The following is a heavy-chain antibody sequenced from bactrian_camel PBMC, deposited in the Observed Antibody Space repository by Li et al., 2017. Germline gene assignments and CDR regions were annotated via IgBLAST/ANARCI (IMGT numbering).Heavy chain of an antibody. J-gene: IGHJ4*01. Sequence: HVQLVESGGGSVQAGGSLTLSCQASGYEKRYSQYSLGWLRMAPGKKSEGVAAVYTGSGGAPYYADFVQGRFNISQDNAKKTIYLQMSSLKPDDTARYYCARIGGRCNTVDTPMAAGLWGQGTQVTVS. CDR3: ARIGGRCNTVDTPMAAGL. V-gene: IGHV3S54*01. CDR2: VYTGSGGAP. D-gene: IGHD7*01. CDR1: GYEKRYSQYS.